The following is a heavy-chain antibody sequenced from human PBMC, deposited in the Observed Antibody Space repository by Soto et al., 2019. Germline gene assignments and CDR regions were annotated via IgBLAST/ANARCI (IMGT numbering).Heavy chain of an antibody. Sequence: GGSLRLSCAVSGFTVSSNYMSWVRRAPGKGLEWDSVIYSGGSRCYADSEKGRFTISRDNSKNTLYLQMNSLRAEDTAVYYCARGRAAAHGMDVWGQGTTVTVSS. CDR1: GFTVSSNY. CDR2: IYSGGSR. D-gene: IGHD6-13*01. CDR3: ARGRAAAHGMDV. J-gene: IGHJ6*02. V-gene: IGHV3-66*01.